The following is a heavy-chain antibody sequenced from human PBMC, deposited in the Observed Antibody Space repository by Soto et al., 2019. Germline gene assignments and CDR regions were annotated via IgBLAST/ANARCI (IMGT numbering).Heavy chain of an antibody. Sequence: SSETLSLTCTVSGDSISRYYWTWIRQPPGKGLEWIGYIYYTGSTSYNPSLKSRVTISLDTSKNQFSLELSSVTAADTAVYFCAREAFFPGPRNEDWFDPWSQGTLVTVSS. CDR1: GDSISRYY. J-gene: IGHJ5*02. CDR3: AREAFFPGPRNEDWFDP. CDR2: IYYTGST. D-gene: IGHD1-1*01. V-gene: IGHV4-59*01.